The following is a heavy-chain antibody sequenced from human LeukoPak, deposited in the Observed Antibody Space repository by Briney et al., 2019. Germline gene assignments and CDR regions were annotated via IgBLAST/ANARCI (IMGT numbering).Heavy chain of an antibody. D-gene: IGHD1-26*01. V-gene: IGHV3-30*04. J-gene: IGHJ4*02. CDR3: ARDRFGGSYYRGGDY. CDR1: GFTFSSYA. CDR2: ISYDGRNK. Sequence: PGGSLRLSCAASGFTFSSYAMHWVRQAPGKGLEWVAVISYDGRNKYYADSVKGRFTISRDNSKNTLYLQMNSLRAEDTAVYYCARDRFGGSYYRGGDYWGQGTLVTVSS.